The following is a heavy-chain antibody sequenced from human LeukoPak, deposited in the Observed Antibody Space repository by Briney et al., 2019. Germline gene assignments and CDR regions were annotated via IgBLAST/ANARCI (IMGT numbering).Heavy chain of an antibody. J-gene: IGHJ6*03. CDR1: GGSISGYY. CDR2: IYYSGST. D-gene: IGHD3-22*01. V-gene: IGHV4-59*01. CDR3: ARFPRGFYYDSSGYHYYYMDV. Sequence: PSETLSLTCTVSGGSISGYYWSWIRQPPGKGLEWIGYIYYSGSTNYNPSLKSRVTISVDTSKNQFSLKLSSVTAADTAVYYCARFPRGFYYDSSGYHYYYMDVWGKGTTVTVSS.